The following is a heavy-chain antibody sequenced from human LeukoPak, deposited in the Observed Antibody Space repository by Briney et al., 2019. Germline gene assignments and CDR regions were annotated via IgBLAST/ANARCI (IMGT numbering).Heavy chain of an antibody. Sequence: ASVRVSCKASGYTFTGYYMHWVRQAPGQGLEWMGWINPNSGGTNYAQKFQGRVIMTRDTSISTAYMELSRLRSDDTAVYYCARALGTAMVSGIGDYWGQGTLVTVSS. J-gene: IGHJ4*02. D-gene: IGHD5-18*01. CDR3: ARALGTAMVSGIGDY. CDR1: GYTFTGYY. CDR2: INPNSGGT. V-gene: IGHV1-2*02.